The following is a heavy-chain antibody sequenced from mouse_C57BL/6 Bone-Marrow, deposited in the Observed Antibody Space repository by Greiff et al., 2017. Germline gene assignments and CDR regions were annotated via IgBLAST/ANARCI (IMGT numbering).Heavy chain of an antibody. V-gene: IGHV1-55*01. CDR3: AKSTVVEGGFAY. CDR1: GYTFTSYW. CDR2: IYPGSGST. D-gene: IGHD1-1*01. Sequence: VQLQQPGAELVKPGASVKMSCKASGYTFTSYWITWVKQRPGQGLEWIGDIYPGSGSTNYNEKFKSKATLTVDTSSSTAYMQLSSLTSEYSAFYYCAKSTVVEGGFAYWGQGTLVTVSA. J-gene: IGHJ3*01.